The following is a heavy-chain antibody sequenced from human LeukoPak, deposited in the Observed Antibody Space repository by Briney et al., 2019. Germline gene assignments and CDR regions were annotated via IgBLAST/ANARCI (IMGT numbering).Heavy chain of an antibody. D-gene: IGHD4-17*01. CDR2: IRSKAYGGTT. CDR1: GFTFGDYA. CDR3: TRRGTVTGYYYYYMDV. V-gene: IGHV3-49*03. Sequence: GGSLRLSCTASGFTFGDYAMSWFRQAPGKGLEWVGFIRSKAYGGTTEYAASVKGRFTISRDDSKSIAYLQMNSLKTEDTAVYYCTRRGTVTGYYYYYMDVWGKGTTVTVPS. J-gene: IGHJ6*03.